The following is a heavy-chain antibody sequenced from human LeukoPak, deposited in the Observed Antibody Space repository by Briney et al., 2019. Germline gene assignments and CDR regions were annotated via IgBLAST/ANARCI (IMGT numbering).Heavy chain of an antibody. D-gene: IGHD5-18*01. CDR2: INAGNGNT. Sequence: ASVKVSCKASGYTFTSYAMHWVRQAPGQRLEWMGWINAGNGNTKYSQKFQGRVTITRDTSASTAYMELSSLRSEDMAVYYCARSWDTAMVTYWFDPWGQGTLATVSS. CDR3: ARSWDTAMVTYWFDP. V-gene: IGHV1-3*01. CDR1: GYTFTSYA. J-gene: IGHJ5*02.